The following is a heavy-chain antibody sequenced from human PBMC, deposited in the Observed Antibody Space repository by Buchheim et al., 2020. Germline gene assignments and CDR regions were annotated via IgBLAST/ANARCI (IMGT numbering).Heavy chain of an antibody. J-gene: IGHJ6*02. CDR2: VSGTGGST. CDR3: AKDSGYNYTGLDV. Sequence: VQLLESGGGLVQPGTSLRLSCEASGFPFSSYAMSWVRQAPGKGLEWVAAVSGTGGSTFYADSVKGRFTISRDNSKNTFYLQMDSLRADDTAVYYCAKDSGYNYTGLDVWGQGTT. V-gene: IGHV3-23*01. CDR1: GFPFSSYA.